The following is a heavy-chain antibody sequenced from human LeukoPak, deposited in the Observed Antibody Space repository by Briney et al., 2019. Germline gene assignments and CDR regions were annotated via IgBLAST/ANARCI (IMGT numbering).Heavy chain of an antibody. V-gene: IGHV1-2*02. J-gene: IGHJ4*02. CDR1: GYTFTGYY. CDR2: INPNSGGT. D-gene: IGHD2-15*01. CDR3: ARGGYCSGGSCYPADY. Sequence: ASVKVSCKASGYTFTGYYMHWVRQAPGQGLECMGWINPNSGGTNYAQKFQGRVTMTRDTSISTAYMELSRLRSDDTAVYYCARGGYCSGGSCYPADYWGQGTLVTVSS.